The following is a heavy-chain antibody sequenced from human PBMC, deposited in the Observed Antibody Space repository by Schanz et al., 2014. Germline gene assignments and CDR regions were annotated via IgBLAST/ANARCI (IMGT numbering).Heavy chain of an antibody. Sequence: QVQLQESGPGLVKPSETLSLTCTVSGGSIRGYYCSWIRQPPGKGLEWIGYVHSSGSTNYNSSLKLRVPISVTTSKTHFPLKLSSAPAADTAVYYCARHLPGGYNNHGWFDPWGQGTLVTVSS. V-gene: IGHV4-59*08. D-gene: IGHD4-4*01. J-gene: IGHJ5*02. CDR1: GGSIRGYY. CDR2: VHSSGST. CDR3: ARHLPGGYNNHGWFDP.